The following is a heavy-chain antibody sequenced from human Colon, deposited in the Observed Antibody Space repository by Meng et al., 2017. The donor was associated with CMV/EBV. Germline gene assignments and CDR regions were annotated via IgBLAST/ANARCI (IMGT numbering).Heavy chain of an antibody. J-gene: IGHJ6*04. D-gene: IGHD2-2*01. CDR2: ISHDGSIK. V-gene: IGHV3-30*04. CDR3: ARDRGEPAASNYGMDV. CDR1: GFTFGDYA. Sequence: GGSLRLSCTTSGFTFGDYAVSWVRQAPGKGLEWVVVISHDGSIKYYADSVKGRFTISRDNSKNTLYLQVNSLRAEDTAVYYCARDRGEPAASNYGMDVWGEGTTVTVSS.